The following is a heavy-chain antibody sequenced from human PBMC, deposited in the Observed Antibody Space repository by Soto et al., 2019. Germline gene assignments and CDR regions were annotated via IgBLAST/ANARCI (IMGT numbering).Heavy chain of an antibody. J-gene: IGHJ6*02. CDR2: IYTSGST. Sequence: QVQLQESGPGLVKPSETLSLTCTVSGGSISSYYWSWIRQPAGKGLEWIGRIYTSGSTNYNPSLKSRVTMSVDTSKNQFSLKLSSVTAADTAVYYCAREMFNVVPAAIYYYYGMDVWGQGTTVTVSS. D-gene: IGHD2-2*01. CDR1: GGSISSYY. V-gene: IGHV4-4*07. CDR3: AREMFNVVPAAIYYYYGMDV.